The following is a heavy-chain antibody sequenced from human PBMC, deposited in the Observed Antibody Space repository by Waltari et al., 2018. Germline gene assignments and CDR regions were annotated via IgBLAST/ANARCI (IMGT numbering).Heavy chain of an antibody. CDR3: AREFVGAHAAFDI. CDR2: IYYSGST. CDR1: GGSISSYY. V-gene: IGHV4-59*01. J-gene: IGHJ3*02. D-gene: IGHD1-26*01. Sequence: QVQLQESGPGLVKPSETLSLTCTVSGGSISSYYWCWIRQPPGKGLEWIGYIYYSGSTNYNPSLKSRVTISVDTSKNQFSLKLSSVTAADTAVYYCAREFVGAHAAFDIWGQGTMVTVSS.